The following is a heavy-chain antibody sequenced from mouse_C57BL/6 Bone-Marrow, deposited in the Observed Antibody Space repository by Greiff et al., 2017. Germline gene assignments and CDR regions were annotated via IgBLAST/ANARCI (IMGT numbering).Heavy chain of an antibody. CDR1: GYTFTSYW. J-gene: IGHJ2*01. CDR3: ASPGGYDYAYYFYY. V-gene: IGHV1-64*01. CDR2: IHPNSGST. Sequence: QVQLQQPGAELVKPGASVKLSCKASGYTFTSYWMHWVKQRPGQGLEWIGMIHPNSGSTNYNEKFKSKATLTVDKSSSTAYMQLSSLTSEDSAVYYCASPGGYDYAYYFYYWGQGTTLTVSS. D-gene: IGHD2-4*01.